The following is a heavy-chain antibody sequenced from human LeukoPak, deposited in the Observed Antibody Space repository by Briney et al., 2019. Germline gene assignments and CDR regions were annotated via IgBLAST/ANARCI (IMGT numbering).Heavy chain of an antibody. J-gene: IGHJ4*02. D-gene: IGHD2-2*01. CDR1: GFTFNNYA. CDR2: TSGSAFTT. Sequence: GGSLRLSCAASGFTFNNYAMSWVRQAPGKGLEWVSATSGSAFTTYYADSVKGRFTISTDNSKNTLFLQMNSLRAEDTAVYYCARSSTSYSYYFDYWGQGTLVTVSS. CDR3: ARSSTSYSYYFDY. V-gene: IGHV3-23*01.